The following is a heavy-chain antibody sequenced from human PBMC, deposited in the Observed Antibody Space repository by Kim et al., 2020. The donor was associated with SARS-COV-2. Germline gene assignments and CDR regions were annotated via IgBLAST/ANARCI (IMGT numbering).Heavy chain of an antibody. CDR2: IWYDGSNK. Sequence: GGSLRLSCAASGFTFSSYGMHWVRQAPGKGLEWVAVIWYDGSNKYYADSVKGRFTISRDNSKNTLYLQMNSLRAEDTAVYYCAKDRTGLVYSSGWCDYWGQGTLVTVSS. CDR1: GFTFSSYG. CDR3: AKDRTGLVYSSGWCDY. V-gene: IGHV3-33*06. D-gene: IGHD6-19*01. J-gene: IGHJ4*02.